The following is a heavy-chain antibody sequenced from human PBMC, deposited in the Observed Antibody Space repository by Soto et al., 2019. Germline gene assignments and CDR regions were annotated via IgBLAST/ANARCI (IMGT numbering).Heavy chain of an antibody. V-gene: IGHV3-23*01. D-gene: IGHD2-8*01. CDR2: ITGSGRDT. Sequence: EVQLLESGGGLAQPGGSLRLSCAASGFTFRNNVLSWVRQAPGKGLDWVSGITGSGRDTYYADSVKGRCTISRDNSKNMVFLQMNSLRAEDTALYYCAKNGLDNSPSAIDSWGPGTLVTVSS. CDR3: AKNGLDNSPSAIDS. J-gene: IGHJ4*02. CDR1: GFTFRNNV.